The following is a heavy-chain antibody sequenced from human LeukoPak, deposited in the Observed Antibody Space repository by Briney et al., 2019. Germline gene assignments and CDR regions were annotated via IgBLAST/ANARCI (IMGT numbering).Heavy chain of an antibody. D-gene: IGHD3-10*01. CDR2: IYYSGST. CDR1: GDSISSYY. V-gene: IGHV4-59*01. J-gene: IGHJ6*02. Sequence: SETLSLTCTVSGDSISSYYWSWIRQPPGKGLEWIGYIYYSGSTNYNPSLKSRVTISVDTSKNQFSLKLSSVTAADTAVYYCARERRTSYYGSGTYYYGMDVWGQGTTVTVSS. CDR3: ARERRTSYYGSGTYYYGMDV.